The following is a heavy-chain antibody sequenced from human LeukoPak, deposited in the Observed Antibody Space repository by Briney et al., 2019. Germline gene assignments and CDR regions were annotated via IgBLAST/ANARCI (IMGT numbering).Heavy chain of an antibody. CDR2: ISGSGGST. Sequence: GGSLRLSCAASGFTFSSYVMSWVRQAPGKGLEWVSAISGSGGSTYYTDSVKGRFTISRDNSKNTLYLQMNSLRAEDTAVYSCAKMPEGSGWYHFYYWGARALVTAS. V-gene: IGHV3-23*01. CDR3: AKMPEGSGWYHFYY. D-gene: IGHD6-19*01. J-gene: IGHJ4*03. CDR1: GFTFSSYV.